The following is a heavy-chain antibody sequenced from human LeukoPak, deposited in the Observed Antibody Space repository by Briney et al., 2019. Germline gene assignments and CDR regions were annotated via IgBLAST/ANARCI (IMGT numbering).Heavy chain of an antibody. D-gene: IGHD3-22*01. CDR1: GGSFSGYY. CDR2: INHSGST. CDR3: AREVAGTTYYYDS. J-gene: IGHJ4*02. V-gene: IGHV4-34*01. Sequence: SETLSLTCAVYGGSFSGYYWSWIRQPPGKGLEWIGEINHSGSTNYNPSLKSRVTISVDTSKNQFSLKLSSVTAADTAVYYCAREVAGTTYYYDSWGQGTLVTVSS.